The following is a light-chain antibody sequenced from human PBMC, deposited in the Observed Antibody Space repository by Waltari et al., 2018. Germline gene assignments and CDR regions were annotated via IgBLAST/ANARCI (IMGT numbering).Light chain of an antibody. CDR1: SSNIGSNP. CDR2: SDN. V-gene: IGLV1-44*01. Sequence: QSVLTQPPSASGTPGQRVTISCSGSSSNIGSNPVNWYQQVPGTAPKLLIYSDNLRPSGVPDRFSGSRSGTSASLAISGLQSEDEAYYYCAAWDDSLNAWVFGGGTK. J-gene: IGLJ3*02. CDR3: AAWDDSLNAWV.